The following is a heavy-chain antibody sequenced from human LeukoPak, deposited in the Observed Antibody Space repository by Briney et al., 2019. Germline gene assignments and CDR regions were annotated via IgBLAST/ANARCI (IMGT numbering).Heavy chain of an antibody. Sequence: PSETLSLTCTVSGGSISSSRHYWGWIRQPPGKGLEWIGNILYSGSTNYNPSLKSRVTISVDTSKSQFSLKLSSVTAADTAVYYCARGVSTPYFDSWGQGTLVTVSS. CDR2: ILYSGST. J-gene: IGHJ4*02. CDR1: GGSISSSRHY. V-gene: IGHV4-39*07. D-gene: IGHD5/OR15-5a*01. CDR3: ARGVSTPYFDS.